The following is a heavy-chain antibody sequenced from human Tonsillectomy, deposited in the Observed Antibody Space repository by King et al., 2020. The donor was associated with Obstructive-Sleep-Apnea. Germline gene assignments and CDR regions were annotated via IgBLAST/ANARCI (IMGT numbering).Heavy chain of an antibody. V-gene: IGHV1-46*01. Sequence: VQLVESGAEVKKPGASVKVSCKASGYTFTSYYMHWVRQAPGQGLEWMGIINPSGGSTSYAQKFQVRVTMTRDTSTSTVYMELSSLRSEDTAVYYCASIAAAGTYFDYWGQGTLVTVSS. CDR2: INPSGGST. D-gene: IGHD6-13*01. J-gene: IGHJ4*02. CDR1: GYTFTSYY. CDR3: ASIAAAGTYFDY.